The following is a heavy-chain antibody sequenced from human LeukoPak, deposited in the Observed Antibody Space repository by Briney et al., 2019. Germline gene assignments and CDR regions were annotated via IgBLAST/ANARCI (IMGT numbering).Heavy chain of an antibody. CDR1: GFSFSGYW. V-gene: IGHV3-7*01. Sequence: PGGSLRLSCAAPGFSFSGYWMSWVRQAPGKGLEWVATIREHGGEKFYVDSVKGRFTISRDNAKNSLYLQMTSLRAEDTAMYYCARGGDTVTAPWGQGTLVTVSS. CDR2: IREHGGEK. D-gene: IGHD4-17*01. J-gene: IGHJ5*02. CDR3: ARGGDTVTAP.